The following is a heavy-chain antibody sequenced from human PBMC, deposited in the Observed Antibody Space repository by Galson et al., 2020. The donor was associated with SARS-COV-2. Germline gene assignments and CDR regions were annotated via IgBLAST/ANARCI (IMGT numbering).Heavy chain of an antibody. CDR1: GGSISSYY. V-gene: IGHV4-59*01. J-gene: IGHJ6*02. CDR2: IYYSGST. Sequence: ETSETLSLTCTVSGGSISSYYWSWIRQPPGKGLEWLGYIYYSGSTNYNPSLKSRVTISVDTSKNQFSLKLSSVTAADTAVYYCAKGSGSYYGMDVWGQGTTVTVSS. D-gene: IGHD2-15*01. CDR3: AKGSGSYYGMDV.